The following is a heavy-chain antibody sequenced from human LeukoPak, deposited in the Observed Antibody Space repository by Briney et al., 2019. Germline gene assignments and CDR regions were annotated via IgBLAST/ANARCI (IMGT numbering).Heavy chain of an antibody. CDR2: ISYDGSNK. Sequence: GGSLRLSCAASGFTFSSYAMHWVRQAPGKGLEWVAVISYDGSNKYYADSVKGRFTISRDNSKNTLYLQMNSLRAENTAVYYCARPQGASLRFDRLGYFDYWGQGTLVTVSS. V-gene: IGHV3-30-3*01. CDR3: ARPQGASLRFDRLGYFDY. J-gene: IGHJ4*02. D-gene: IGHD3-9*01. CDR1: GFTFSSYA.